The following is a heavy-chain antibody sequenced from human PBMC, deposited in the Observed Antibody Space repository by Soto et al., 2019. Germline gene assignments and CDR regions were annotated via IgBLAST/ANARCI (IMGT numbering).Heavy chain of an antibody. CDR1: GFTFSSYA. Sequence: EVQLLESGGGLVQPGGSLRLSCAASGFTFSSYAMSWVRQAPGKGLEWVSAISGSGGSTYYADSVKGRFTISRDNSKNTPYLQMNRLRDEDTAVYYCAKENGYSSSWFEFDYWGQGTLVTVSS. CDR3: AKENGYSSSWFEFDY. J-gene: IGHJ4*02. CDR2: ISGSGGST. D-gene: IGHD6-13*01. V-gene: IGHV3-23*01.